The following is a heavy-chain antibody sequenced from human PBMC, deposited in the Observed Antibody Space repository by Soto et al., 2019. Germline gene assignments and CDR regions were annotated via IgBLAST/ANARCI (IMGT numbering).Heavy chain of an antibody. CDR1: VGSTRSSS. V-gene: IGHV4-59*01. J-gene: IGHJ4*02. CDR2: IYYSGST. D-gene: IGHD3-22*01. Sequence: KSAETLSLTATVTVGSTRSSSWSWIRPPPGKGLEWIGYIYYSGSTNYNPSLKSRVTISVDTSKNQFSLKLSSVTAADTAVYYCASSYYDSSGYYPYYFAYWGQGALVTVSS. CDR3: ASSYYDSSGYYPYYFAY.